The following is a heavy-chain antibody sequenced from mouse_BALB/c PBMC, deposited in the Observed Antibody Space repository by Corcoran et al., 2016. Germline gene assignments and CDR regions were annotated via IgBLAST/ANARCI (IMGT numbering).Heavy chain of an antibody. Sequence: QIQLVQSGPEPKKPGETVKISCKASGYTFTNYGMNWVQQAPGKGLKWMGWINTYTGEPTYADYFKGRFAFSLETSASTAYLQINNLKNEDTATYFCAREPYAMDYWGQGTSVTVSS. CDR2: INTYTGEP. CDR3: AREPYAMDY. V-gene: IGHV9-3-1*01. CDR1: GYTFTNYG. J-gene: IGHJ4*01.